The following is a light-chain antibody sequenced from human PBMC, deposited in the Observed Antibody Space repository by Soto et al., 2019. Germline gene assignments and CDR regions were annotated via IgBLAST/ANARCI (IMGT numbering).Light chain of an antibody. Sequence: EIVLTQSPGTLSLSPGERATLSCRASESVSDNYLAWYQQRSGQAPRLVIYGASSRASAVPDRCSGSGSGEDFTLTISRLEPEDFAVYYCQQYGSSPLTFDGGTKVDLK. CDR1: ESVSDNY. CDR3: QQYGSSPLT. J-gene: IGKJ4*01. CDR2: GAS. V-gene: IGKV3-20*01.